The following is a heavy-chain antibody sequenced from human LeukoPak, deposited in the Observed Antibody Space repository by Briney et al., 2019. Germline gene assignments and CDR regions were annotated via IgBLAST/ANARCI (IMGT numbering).Heavy chain of an antibody. Sequence: ASVKVSCKASGGTFSSYAISWVRQAPGQGLEWMGGIIPIFGTANYAQKYQGRVTITADKSTSTAYMELSSLRSEDTAVYYCARAHPTDGSGWYNWFDPWGQGTLVTVSS. V-gene: IGHV1-69*06. D-gene: IGHD6-19*01. J-gene: IGHJ5*02. CDR2: IIPIFGTA. CDR3: ARAHPTDGSGWYNWFDP. CDR1: GGTFSSYA.